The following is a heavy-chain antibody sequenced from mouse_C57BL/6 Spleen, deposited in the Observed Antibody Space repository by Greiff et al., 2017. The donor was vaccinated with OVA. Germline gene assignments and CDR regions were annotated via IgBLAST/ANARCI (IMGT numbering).Heavy chain of an antibody. D-gene: IGHD2-2*01. CDR2: IDPETGGT. CDR1: GYTFTDYE. J-gene: IGHJ2*01. V-gene: IGHV1-15*01. CDR3: TRQEVTTTTSYYFDY. Sequence: VKLMESGAELVRPGASVTLSCKASGYTFTDYEMHWVKQTPVHGLEWIGAIDPETGGTAYNQKFKGKAILTADKSSSTAYMELRSLTSEDSAVYYCTRQEVTTTTSYYFDYWGQGTTLTVSS.